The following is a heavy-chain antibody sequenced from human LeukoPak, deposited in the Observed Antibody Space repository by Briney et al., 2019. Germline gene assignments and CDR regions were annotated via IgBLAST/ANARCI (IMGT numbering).Heavy chain of an antibody. CDR2: ISDSGTTV. CDR1: GFTFSAYY. V-gene: IGHV3-11*04. Sequence: SLSLFCAPSGFTFSAYYMTWIRQAPGGGLQWVSYISDSGTTVEYTDSVKGRFTISRDNAKNALYLQMNSLRVEDTGIYCCARDVGSDFWGKGTLVSVSS. J-gene: IGHJ4*02. CDR3: ARDVGSDF.